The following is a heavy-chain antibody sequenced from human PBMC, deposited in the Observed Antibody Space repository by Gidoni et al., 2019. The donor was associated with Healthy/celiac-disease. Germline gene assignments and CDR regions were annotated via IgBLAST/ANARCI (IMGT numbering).Heavy chain of an antibody. J-gene: IGHJ5*02. CDR1: GGSISSSSYY. V-gene: IGHV4-39*01. D-gene: IGHD6-6*01. Sequence: QLQLQESGPGLVKPSETLSLTCTVSGGSISSSSYYWGWIRQPPGKGLEWIGGIYYSGSTYYNPSLKSRVTISVDTSKNQFSLKLSSVTGADTAVYYCAGHITGEQLVADPWGQGTLVTVSS. CDR3: AGHITGEQLVADP. CDR2: IYYSGST.